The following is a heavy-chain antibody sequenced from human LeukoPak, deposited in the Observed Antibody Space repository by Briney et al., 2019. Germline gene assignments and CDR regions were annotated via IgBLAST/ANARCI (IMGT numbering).Heavy chain of an antibody. Sequence: GGSLRLSCAASGFTFSSYAMNWVRQAPGKGLECISAISGSGDSTHYADSVKGRFTISRDNSKNTLYLQMNSLRAEDTAVYYCARDRLGDYDHSGYYDKWGQGTLVTVSS. CDR3: ARDRLGDYDHSGYYDK. D-gene: IGHD3-22*01. CDR2: ISGSGDST. CDR1: GFTFSSYA. J-gene: IGHJ4*02. V-gene: IGHV3-23*01.